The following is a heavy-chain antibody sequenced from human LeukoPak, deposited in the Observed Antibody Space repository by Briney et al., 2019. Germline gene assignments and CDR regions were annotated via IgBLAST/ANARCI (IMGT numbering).Heavy chain of an antibody. D-gene: IGHD6-19*01. CDR3: ARDGSGWSVY. J-gene: IGHJ4*02. CDR1: GFTFSGYW. V-gene: IGHV3-7*01. CDR2: IKQDGTEK. Sequence: GGSLGLSCAASGFTFSGYWMSWLRQAPGMGLEWVANIKQDGTEKYYVDSVKGRFIISRDNAKNSLYLQMNSLRAEDTAVYYCARDGSGWSVYWGQGTLVTVSS.